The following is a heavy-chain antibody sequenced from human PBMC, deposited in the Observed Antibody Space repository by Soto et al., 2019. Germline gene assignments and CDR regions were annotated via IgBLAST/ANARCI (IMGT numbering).Heavy chain of an antibody. D-gene: IGHD6-19*01. Sequence: SETLSLTCTASSGSVRSGNYHWRWIRQPPGKGLEWIGHVYRSGATKYNPSLNRRATISLDTSKNQFTLTLLSATAADTATYYCARWGTDSSGWYDFDYWGQGTLVTVSS. CDR1: SGSVRSGNYH. V-gene: IGHV4-61*01. CDR2: VYRSGAT. CDR3: ARWGTDSSGWYDFDY. J-gene: IGHJ4*02.